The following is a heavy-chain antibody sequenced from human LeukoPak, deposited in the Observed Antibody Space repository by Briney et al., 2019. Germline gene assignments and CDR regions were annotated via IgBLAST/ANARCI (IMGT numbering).Heavy chain of an antibody. V-gene: IGHV4-4*07. D-gene: IGHD2-21*01. CDR1: GGSISSYY. J-gene: IGHJ4*02. Sequence: KTSETLSLTCTVSGGSISSYYWSWIRQPAGKGLEWIGRIYTSGSTNYNPSLKSRVTISLDTSRNQFSLTLRSVTAADTAMFYCAREHIASQFDYWGQGIRVTVSS. CDR2: IYTSGST. CDR3: AREHIASQFDY.